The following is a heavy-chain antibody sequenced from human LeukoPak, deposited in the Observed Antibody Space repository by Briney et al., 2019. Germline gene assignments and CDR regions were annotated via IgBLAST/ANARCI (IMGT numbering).Heavy chain of an antibody. CDR2: ISAYNGNT. D-gene: IGHD6-13*01. V-gene: IGHV1-18*01. CDR3: AKMDSAGNFDY. CDR1: GYTFTSYG. J-gene: IGHJ4*02. Sequence: GASVKVSCKASGYTFTSYGISRVRQAPGQGLEWMGWISAYNGNTNYAQKLQGRVTMTTDTSTSTAYMELRSLRSDDTAVYYCAKMDSAGNFDYWGQGTLVTVSS.